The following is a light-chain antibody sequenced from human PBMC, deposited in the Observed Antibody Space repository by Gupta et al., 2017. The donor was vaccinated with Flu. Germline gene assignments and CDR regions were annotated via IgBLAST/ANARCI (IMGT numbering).Light chain of an antibody. CDR2: DAS. Sequence: EIVLTQSPDSMSLSPGERATLSCRASYGVSTNLAWYQQKPGQAPRLLIYDASNRATGIPARFSGSGSGTDFTLTINSLEAEDSAVYYCQQRSSWPPALTFGQGTRLEIK. J-gene: IGKJ5*01. CDR1: YGVSTN. CDR3: QQRSSWPPALT. V-gene: IGKV3-11*01.